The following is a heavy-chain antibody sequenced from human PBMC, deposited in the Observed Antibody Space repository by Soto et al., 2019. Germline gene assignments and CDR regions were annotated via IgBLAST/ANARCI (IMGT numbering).Heavy chain of an antibody. Sequence: SETLSLTCAVYGGSFSGYYWSWIRQPPGKGLEWIGEINHSGSTNYNPSLKSRVTISVDTSKNQFSLKLSSVTAADTAVYYCASSHPNYYYYYGMDVWGQGTTVTVS. CDR2: INHSGST. V-gene: IGHV4-34*01. CDR1: GGSFSGYY. CDR3: ASSHPNYYYYYGMDV. J-gene: IGHJ6*02.